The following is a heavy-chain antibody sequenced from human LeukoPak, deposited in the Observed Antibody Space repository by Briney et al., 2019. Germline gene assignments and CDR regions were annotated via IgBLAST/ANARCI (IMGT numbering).Heavy chain of an antibody. CDR1: DLTFAANP. CDR3: AKERELLAGYDAFDI. D-gene: IGHD1-26*01. Sequence: GGSLRLSCAASDLTFAANPMTGSARPPGKGWSGFSAISGSGGSTYYADSVKGRFTISRDNSKNTLYLQMNSLRAEDTAVYYCAKERELLAGYDAFDIWGQGTMVTVSS. J-gene: IGHJ3*02. CDR2: ISGSGGST. V-gene: IGHV3-23*01.